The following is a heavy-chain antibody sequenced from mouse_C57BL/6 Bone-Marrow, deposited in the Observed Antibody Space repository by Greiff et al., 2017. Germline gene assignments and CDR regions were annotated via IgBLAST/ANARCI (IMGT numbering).Heavy chain of an antibody. J-gene: IGHJ1*03. CDR2: IYPRSGNT. CDR1: GYTFTSYG. Sequence: QVQLQQSGAELARPGASVKLSCKASGYTFTSYGISWVKQRTGQGLEWIGEIYPRSGNTYYNEKFKGKATLTADKSSSTAYMELRSLTSEDSAVYFCARVLLRYDWYFDVWGTGTTVTVSS. V-gene: IGHV1-81*01. CDR3: ARVLLRYDWYFDV. D-gene: IGHD1-1*01.